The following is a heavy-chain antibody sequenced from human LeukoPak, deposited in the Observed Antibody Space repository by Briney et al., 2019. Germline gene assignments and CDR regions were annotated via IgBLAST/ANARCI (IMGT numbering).Heavy chain of an antibody. D-gene: IGHD5-18*01. CDR2: SGSGDST. J-gene: IGHJ4*02. V-gene: IGHV3-23*01. CDR1: GFTFSTYA. Sequence: AGGSLRLSCAASGFTFSTYAVNWVRQAPGKGLEWVSTSGSGDSTYYADSVKGRFTISRDNSKDTLSLQMNSLRAEDTAVYYCAKDIAQGYTFGSIEQDYWGQGTLVTVSS. CDR3: AKDIAQGYTFGSIEQDY.